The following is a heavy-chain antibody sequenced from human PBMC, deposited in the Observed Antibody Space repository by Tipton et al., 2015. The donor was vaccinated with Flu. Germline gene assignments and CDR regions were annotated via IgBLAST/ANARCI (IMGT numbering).Heavy chain of an antibody. CDR3: ARDHPPSITVLGEITDYFGMAV. Sequence: LRLSCAASGFTFSSYWMHWVRQAPGKGLEWVANIKQDGSEKYYVDSVKGRFTISRDNAKNSLYLQMNSLRAEDTAVYYCARDHPPSITVLGEITDYFGMAVWGQGTTVTVSS. CDR2: IKQDGSEK. V-gene: IGHV3-7*03. J-gene: IGHJ6*02. D-gene: IGHD3-3*01. CDR1: GFTFSSYW.